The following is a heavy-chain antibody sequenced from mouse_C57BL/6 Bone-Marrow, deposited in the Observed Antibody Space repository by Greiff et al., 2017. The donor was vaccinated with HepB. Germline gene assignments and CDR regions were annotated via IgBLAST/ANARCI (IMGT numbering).Heavy chain of an antibody. V-gene: IGHV14-4*01. CDR2: IDPENGDT. J-gene: IGHJ3*01. CDR1: GFNITDDY. CDR3: ASVAY. Sequence: VQLQQSGAELVRPGASVKLSCTASGFNITDDYMHWVKQRPEQGLEWIGWIDPENGDTEYASKFQGKATITADTSSNTAYLQLGGLTSEDTAGYYCASVAYWGQGTLVTVSA.